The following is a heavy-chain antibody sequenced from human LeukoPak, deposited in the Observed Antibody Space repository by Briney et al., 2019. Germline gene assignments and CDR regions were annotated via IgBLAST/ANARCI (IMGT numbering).Heavy chain of an antibody. J-gene: IGHJ4*02. CDR2: IWYDGSNK. D-gene: IGHD6-19*01. Sequence: GGSLRLSCAAFGFTFRNHGMHWVRQAPGKGLEWVAVIWYDGSNKYYADSVKGRFTVSRDNSKNALYLQMNRLRAEDTDVYYCARDRSVEYFDYWGQGILVTVSS. V-gene: IGHV3-33*01. CDR1: GFTFRNHG. CDR3: ARDRSVEYFDY.